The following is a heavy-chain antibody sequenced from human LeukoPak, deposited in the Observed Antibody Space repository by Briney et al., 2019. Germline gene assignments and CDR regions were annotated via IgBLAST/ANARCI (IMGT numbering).Heavy chain of an antibody. CDR1: GFTVSTHY. CDR2: IHTGGNT. D-gene: IGHD3-10*01. J-gene: IGHJ3*02. Sequence: PGGSLRLSCAASGFTVSTHYMSWVRQAPGKGLEWVSVIHTGGNTHYADSVKGRFTISGDNSENTLSLQMNSLRAEDTAVYYCARGGWYYYGSGSPDAFDIWGQGTMVTVSS. V-gene: IGHV3-53*01. CDR3: ARGGWYYYGSGSPDAFDI.